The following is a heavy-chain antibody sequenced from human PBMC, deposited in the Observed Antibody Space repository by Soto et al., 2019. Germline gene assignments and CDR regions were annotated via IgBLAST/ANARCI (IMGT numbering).Heavy chain of an antibody. CDR2: IIPFLGTT. D-gene: IGHD6-6*01. V-gene: IGHV1-69*10. CDR1: GGTLSIYG. CDR3: AREGYTSSSIHSFLDS. Sequence: ASVKVSCKASGGTLSIYGISCVLQSPLQGLEWMGRIIPFLGTTNYAQNFQDRLTVTADTSTNTAFMELSSLRSDDTAVYYCAREGYTSSSIHSFLDSWGQGTLVTVSS. J-gene: IGHJ4*02.